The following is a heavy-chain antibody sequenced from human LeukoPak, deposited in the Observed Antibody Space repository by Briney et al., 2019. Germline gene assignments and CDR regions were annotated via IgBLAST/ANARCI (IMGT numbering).Heavy chain of an antibody. D-gene: IGHD2-2*01. J-gene: IGHJ4*02. Sequence: PGGSLILSCAASGFTFSSYSMTWVRRAPGKGLEWVSSISSSSSYIYYADSVKGRFTISRDNAKNSLYLQMNSLRAEDTAVYYCARGKNLGYCSSTSCPTGFDYWGQGTLVTVSS. CDR1: GFTFSSYS. CDR2: ISSSSSYI. CDR3: ARGKNLGYCSSTSCPTGFDY. V-gene: IGHV3-21*01.